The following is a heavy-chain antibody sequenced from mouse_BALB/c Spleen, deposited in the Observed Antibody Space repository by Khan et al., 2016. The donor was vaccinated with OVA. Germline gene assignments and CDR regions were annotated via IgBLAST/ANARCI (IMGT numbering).Heavy chain of an antibody. CDR2: INPSNGYT. Sequence: QIQLVQSGAELARPGASVKMSCKASGYTFTTYTMHWVKQRPGQGLEWIGYINPSNGYTNYTQKFKDKSTLTADKSSSTAYMQLSSLTSDYSAVYYCAREGAYYRSDGWFSYWGQGTLVTVSA. CDR1: GYTFTTYT. V-gene: IGHV1-4*01. CDR3: AREGAYYRSDGWFSY. J-gene: IGHJ3*01. D-gene: IGHD2-14*01.